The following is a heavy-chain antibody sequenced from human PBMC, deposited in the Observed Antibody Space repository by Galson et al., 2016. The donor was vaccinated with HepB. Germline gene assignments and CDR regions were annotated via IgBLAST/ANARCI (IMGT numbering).Heavy chain of an antibody. CDR2: IKGDGTRP. D-gene: IGHD4-17*01. V-gene: IGHV3-74*01. Sequence: SLRLSCAASGFTFSSNWMHWVRQAPGKGLVWVSRIKGDGTRPTYADSVKGRFTISRDNTKNTLYLQMNSLRAEDTAVYYCAKTVRMTTVTGFDYWGQGTLVTVSS. J-gene: IGHJ4*02. CDR1: GFTFSSNW. CDR3: AKTVRMTTVTGFDY.